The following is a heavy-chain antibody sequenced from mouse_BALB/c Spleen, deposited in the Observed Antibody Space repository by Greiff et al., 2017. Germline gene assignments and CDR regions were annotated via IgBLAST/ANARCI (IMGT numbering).Heavy chain of an antibody. CDR1: GFTFSSYG. J-gene: IGHJ3*01. Sequence: EVMLVESGGDLVKPGGSLKLSCAASGFTFSSYGMSWVRQTPDKRLEWVATISSGGSYTYYPDSVKGRFTISRDNAKNTLYLQMSSLKSEDTAMYYCARKVRQGWFAYWGQGTLVTVSA. D-gene: IGHD2-14*01. CDR2: ISSGGSYT. CDR3: ARKVRQGWFAY. V-gene: IGHV5-6*01.